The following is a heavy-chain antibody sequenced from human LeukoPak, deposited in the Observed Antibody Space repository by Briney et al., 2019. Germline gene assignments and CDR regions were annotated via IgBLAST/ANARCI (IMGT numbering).Heavy chain of an antibody. CDR3: ARRSASDALDI. J-gene: IGHJ3*02. CDR1: GYRFNSYC. D-gene: IGHD3-10*01. Sequence: AESLKISCKDPGYRFNSYCTARVRQMPGKGLPWMGIIYPGDSYTTYSPSFQGQVTISADKSISTAYLQRRSLKASDTAMYYCARRSASDALDIWGQGTMVTVSS. V-gene: IGHV5-51*01. CDR2: IYPGDSYT.